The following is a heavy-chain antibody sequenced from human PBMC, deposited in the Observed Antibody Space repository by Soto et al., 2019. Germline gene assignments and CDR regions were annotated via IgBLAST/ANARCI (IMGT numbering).Heavy chain of an antibody. J-gene: IGHJ4*02. D-gene: IGHD2-21*01. Sequence: GGSLRLSCAASGFSLSNYVMNWVRQAPGKGLEWISSIGSSSGTMFHADSVKGRFTISRDNAKNSLFLRMNSLRAEDTAVYYCARRGDDFDYWGQGTLVTVSS. CDR3: ARRGDDFDY. V-gene: IGHV3-48*03. CDR1: GFSLSNYV. CDR2: IGSSSGTM.